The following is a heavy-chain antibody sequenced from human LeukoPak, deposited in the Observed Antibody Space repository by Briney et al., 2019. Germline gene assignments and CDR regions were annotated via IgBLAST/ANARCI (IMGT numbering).Heavy chain of an antibody. CDR2: IYYSGST. D-gene: IGHD1-26*01. CDR3: ARAGSYYYVDY. Sequence: SETLSLTCTVSGDSISSYYWSWIRQPPGKGLEWIGYIYYSGSTNYNPSLKSRVTISLDTPKNQFSLQLSSVTAADTAVYYCARAGSYYYVDYWGQGTLVTVSS. J-gene: IGHJ4*02. V-gene: IGHV4-59*01. CDR1: GDSISSYY.